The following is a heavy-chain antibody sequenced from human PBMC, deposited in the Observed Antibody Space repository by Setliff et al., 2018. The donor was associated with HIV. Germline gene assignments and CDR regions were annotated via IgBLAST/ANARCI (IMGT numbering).Heavy chain of an antibody. CDR1: GDSVRSSRYY. CDR2: FDSSGGT. Sequence: SETLSLTCTVSGDSVRSSRYYWSWIRQPAGMGLEWIGRFDSSGGTDYNPSLKSQVTISKDTSKNQLSLKLTSVTAADTAVYFCAGDYAGSGRPFDYWGQGTLVTVSS. J-gene: IGHJ4*02. CDR3: AGDYAGSGRPFDY. V-gene: IGHV4-61*02. D-gene: IGHD6-19*01.